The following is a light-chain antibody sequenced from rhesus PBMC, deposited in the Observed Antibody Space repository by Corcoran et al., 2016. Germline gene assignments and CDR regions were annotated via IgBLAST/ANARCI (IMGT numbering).Light chain of an antibody. J-gene: IGKJ1*01. CDR1: QDIKNY. CDR2: SAS. V-gene: IGKV1S14*01. Sequence: DIQMTQSPSSLSASVGDTVTITCRASQDIKNYLAWYQQRPGKAPKSLIYSASNLEGGVPSRFSGSGAGTDFTHTISRLQPEDFATYYCPPHNTYPSFGQGTKVEIK. CDR3: PPHNTYPS.